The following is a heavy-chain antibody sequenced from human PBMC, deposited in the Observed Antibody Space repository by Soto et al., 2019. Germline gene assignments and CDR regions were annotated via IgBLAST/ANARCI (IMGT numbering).Heavy chain of an antibody. CDR1: GFTFSSYG. Sequence: PGGSLRLSCAASGFTFSSYGMHWVRQAPGKGLEWVSVISYDGSHKYYAGSMKGRFTISRDNSKNTLYLQIDSLRAEDTAVYYCGKAQCSGGACYSPDYYYYMDVWGKGTTVTVSS. J-gene: IGHJ6*03. D-gene: IGHD2-15*01. CDR2: ISYDGSHK. CDR3: GKAQCSGGACYSPDYYYYMDV. V-gene: IGHV3-30*18.